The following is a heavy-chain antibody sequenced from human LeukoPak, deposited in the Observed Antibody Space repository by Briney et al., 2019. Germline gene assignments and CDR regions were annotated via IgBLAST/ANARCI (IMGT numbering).Heavy chain of an antibody. CDR1: GFTFSDHH. CDR3: TRIFYYGTRGFYPDF. J-gene: IGHJ4*02. CDR2: SKNKDYAHST. D-gene: IGHD3-10*01. Sequence: GGSLRLSCAASGFTFSDHHMDCVRQAPGKGLEWIGRSKNKDYAHSTVYAASVKGRFTFSRDDPKNSLYLQMNSLTTEDTAVYYCTRIFYYGTRGFYPDFWGQGTLVTVSS. V-gene: IGHV3-72*01.